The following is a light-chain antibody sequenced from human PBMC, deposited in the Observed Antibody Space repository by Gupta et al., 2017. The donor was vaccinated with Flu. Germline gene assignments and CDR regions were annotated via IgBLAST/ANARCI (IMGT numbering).Light chain of an antibody. CDR3: QQYGSSPYT. Sequence: EIVLTQSSGTLSLSPGERATLSCRASQTIRASFLAWYQQKPGQAPRLLIYAASSRATGIPGRFSGSGSGTDFTLTISRLEPEDFAVYYCQQYGSSPYTFGQGTKLEIK. V-gene: IGKV3-20*01. CDR2: AAS. J-gene: IGKJ2*01. CDR1: QTIRASF.